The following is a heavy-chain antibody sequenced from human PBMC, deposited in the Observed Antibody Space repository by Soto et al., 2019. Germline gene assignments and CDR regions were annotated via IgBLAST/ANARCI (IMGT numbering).Heavy chain of an antibody. CDR3: ARNWNYLFDY. CDR1: GFTVSSSY. CDR2: IYSGGNT. J-gene: IGHJ4*02. V-gene: IGHV3-53*01. D-gene: IGHD1-7*01. Sequence: LRLSCAASGFTVSSSYMSWVRQAPGKGLEWVSVIYSGGNTYYADSVKGRFTISRDNSKNTLYLQMNSLRAEDTAVYYCARNWNYLFDYWGQGTLVTVSS.